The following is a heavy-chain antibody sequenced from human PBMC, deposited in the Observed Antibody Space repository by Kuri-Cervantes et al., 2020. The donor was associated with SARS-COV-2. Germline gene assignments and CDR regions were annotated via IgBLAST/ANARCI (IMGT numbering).Heavy chain of an antibody. J-gene: IGHJ6*02. V-gene: IGHV3-23*01. CDR1: GFTFSSYE. D-gene: IGHD3-3*01. CDR3: AKGRLFGVVRIAMDV. Sequence: GESLKISCAASGFTFSSYEMNWGRQAPGKGLEWVSAVTGSGGDTYYADSVKGRFTTSRDNSKNMVHLHLNSLRVEDTAVYYCAKGRLFGVVRIAMDVWGQGTTVTVSS. CDR2: VTGSGGDT.